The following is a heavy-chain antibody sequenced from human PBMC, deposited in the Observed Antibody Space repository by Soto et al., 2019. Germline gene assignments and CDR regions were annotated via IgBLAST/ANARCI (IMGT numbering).Heavy chain of an antibody. D-gene: IGHD5-12*01. CDR2: ISSTGSGT. CDR1: VFTFSSYE. J-gene: IGHJ6*01. CDR3: ARDRGYDAHDYYYNAMDV. V-gene: IGHV3-48*03. Sequence: WGSLLVSCAASVFTFSSYEMGWVRQAPGKGLEWISYISSTGSGTHYADSVNGRFTISIDNARNSLSLQMNRLRAEDTAVYYCARDRGYDAHDYYYNAMDVWGQGTTVTVSS.